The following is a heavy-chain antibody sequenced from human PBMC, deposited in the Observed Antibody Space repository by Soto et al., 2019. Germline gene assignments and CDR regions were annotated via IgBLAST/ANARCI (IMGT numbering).Heavy chain of an antibody. D-gene: IGHD2-2*01. V-gene: IGHV4-34*01. J-gene: IGHJ4*02. CDR3: ARGSGFAVIPGELEDDHYDY. Sequence: QVQLQQWGAGLLKPSETLSLTCAVYGQSFSGHTWSWIRQSPGKGLEWIGEISQSGSTYYNPSLKTRVTISADTSKNQFSLILNSVTAADTGVFYCARGSGFAVIPGELEDDHYDYWGQGTLV. CDR2: ISQSGST. CDR1: GQSFSGHT.